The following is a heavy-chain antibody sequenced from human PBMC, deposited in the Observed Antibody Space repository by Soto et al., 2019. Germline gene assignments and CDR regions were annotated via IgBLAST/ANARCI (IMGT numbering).Heavy chain of an antibody. CDR1: GGSFSSGDYY. CDR2: IYYSGST. CDR3: ARALRFLQWPNYFDY. V-gene: IGHV4-30-4*01. Sequence: SETLSLTCTVSGGSFSSGDYYWSWIRQPPGKGLEWIGSIYYSGSTYYNPSLKSRVFISRDTSKNQFSLKLTSVTAADTAVYYCARALRFLQWPNYFDYWGQGTLVTVS. D-gene: IGHD3-3*01. J-gene: IGHJ4*02.